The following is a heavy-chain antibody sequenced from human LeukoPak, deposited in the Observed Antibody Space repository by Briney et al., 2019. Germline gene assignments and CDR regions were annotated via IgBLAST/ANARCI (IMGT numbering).Heavy chain of an antibody. D-gene: IGHD3-10*01. CDR2: IYYSGST. CDR1: GGSISSSSYY. J-gene: IGHJ4*02. CDR3: ARQYLGYYGSGSFTFDY. Sequence: PSETLSLTCTVSGGSISSSSYYWGWIRQPPGKGLEWIGSIYYSGSTYYNPSLKSRVTISVDTSKNQFSLKLSSVTAADTAVYYCARQYLGYYGSGSFTFDYWGQGTLVTVSS. V-gene: IGHV4-39*07.